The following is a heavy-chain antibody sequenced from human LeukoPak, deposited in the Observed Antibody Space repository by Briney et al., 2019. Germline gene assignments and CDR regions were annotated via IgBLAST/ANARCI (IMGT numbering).Heavy chain of an antibody. CDR1: GGSISSGDYY. CDR2: IYYNGST. Sequence: SETLSLTCTVSGGSISSGDYYWSWIRQPPGKGLEWIGYIYYNGSTYYNPSLKSRVAISVDTSKNQFSLKLSSVTAADTAVYYCARTSLGGAWFDPWGQGTRVTVSS. V-gene: IGHV4-30-4*08. J-gene: IGHJ5*02. CDR3: ARTSLGGAWFDP. D-gene: IGHD3-10*01.